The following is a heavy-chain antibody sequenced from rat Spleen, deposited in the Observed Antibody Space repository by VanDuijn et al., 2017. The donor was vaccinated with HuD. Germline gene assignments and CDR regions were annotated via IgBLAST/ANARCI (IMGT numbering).Heavy chain of an antibody. D-gene: IGHD1-4*01. Sequence: EVQLVESGGDLVQPGRSLKLSCAASGFTFNNYAMHWIRQAPTKGLEWVASISPSGGSTSYRDSVKGRFTISRDNAKSTLYLQMDSLRSEDTATYYCTSHGARVSRFAYWGQGTLVTVSS. CDR1: GFTFNNYA. J-gene: IGHJ3*01. CDR2: ISPSGGST. V-gene: IGHV5-19*01. CDR3: TSHGARVSRFAY.